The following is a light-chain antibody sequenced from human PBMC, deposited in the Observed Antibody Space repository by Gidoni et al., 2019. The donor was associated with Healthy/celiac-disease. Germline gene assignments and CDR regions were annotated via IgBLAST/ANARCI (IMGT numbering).Light chain of an antibody. CDR3: QQRSNWPPWT. CDR2: DAS. Sequence: EIVLTQSPATLSLSPGERATLSCRASQSVSSYLAWYQKKPGQAPRLLIYDASNRATGIPARFSGSGSGTDFTLTISSLEPEDFAVYYCQQRSNWPPWTCGQGTKVEIK. CDR1: QSVSSY. V-gene: IGKV3-11*01. J-gene: IGKJ1*01.